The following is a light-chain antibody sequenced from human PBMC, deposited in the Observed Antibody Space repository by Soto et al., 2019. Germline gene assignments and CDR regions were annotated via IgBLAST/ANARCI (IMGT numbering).Light chain of an antibody. CDR1: SSDVGGYNY. CDR2: DVS. J-gene: IGLJ2*01. V-gene: IGLV2-14*01. Sequence: QSALTQTASVSGSPGQSITISCTGTSSDVGGYNYVSWYQQHPGKAPKLMIYDVSNRPSGVSNRFSGSKSGNTASLTISGLQAEDEADYYCSSYTSNSTYVVFGGGTKLTVL. CDR3: SSYTSNSTYVV.